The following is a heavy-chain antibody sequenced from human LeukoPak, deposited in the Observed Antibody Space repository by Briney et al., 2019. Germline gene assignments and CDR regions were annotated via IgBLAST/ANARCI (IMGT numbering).Heavy chain of an antibody. D-gene: IGHD6-19*01. Sequence: GVSLRLSCAASGFTFSNYAMSWVRQAPGQGLEWVSAISGSGDSTYYADSVKGRFTISRDSSKNTLFLQMNSLRADDTAVYYCAKGDLSSGWLSWGQGTLVTVSS. V-gene: IGHV3-23*01. CDR2: ISGSGDST. J-gene: IGHJ5*02. CDR3: AKGDLSSGWLS. CDR1: GFTFSNYA.